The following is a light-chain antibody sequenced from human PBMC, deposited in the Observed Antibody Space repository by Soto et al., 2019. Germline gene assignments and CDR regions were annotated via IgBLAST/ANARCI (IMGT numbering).Light chain of an antibody. J-gene: IGKJ1*01. V-gene: IGKV1-5*01. CDR1: QSISGW. CDR3: QQYNTYSRT. Sequence: DIQMTQSASTLSAFVGHRVTTTCRTRQSISGWLAWYQQKPGKAPTLLIYDASSLEGGVPSRFSGSGSGTEFTLTLSSLQPDDSATYFCQQYNTYSRTFGQGTKGEI. CDR2: DAS.